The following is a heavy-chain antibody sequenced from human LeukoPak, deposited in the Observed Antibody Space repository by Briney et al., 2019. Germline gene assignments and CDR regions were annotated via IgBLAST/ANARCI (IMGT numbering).Heavy chain of an antibody. CDR2: ISWNSGTV. D-gene: IGHD6-19*01. J-gene: IGHJ4*02. V-gene: IGHV3-9*01. Sequence: GGSLRLSCAASGFTVSSNYMSWVRQAPGKGLEWVSGISWNSGTVVYADSVRGRFTISRDNAKNSVYLQMNSLKAEDTALYYCAKGGYSSGWYGDHWGQGTLVTVSS. CDR1: GFTVSSNY. CDR3: AKGGYSSGWYGDH.